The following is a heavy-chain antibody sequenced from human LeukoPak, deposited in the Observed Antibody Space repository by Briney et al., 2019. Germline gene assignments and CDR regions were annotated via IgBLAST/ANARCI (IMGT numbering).Heavy chain of an antibody. Sequence: GGSLRRSCAASGFTFNSYWMHWVRQAPGKGLVWVSRINSDGSSTSYADSVKGRFTISRDNAKNTLYLQMNSLRAGDTAVYYCARGLRDGYNYNYYYYMDVWGKGTTVTVSS. CDR3: ARGLRDGYNYNYYYYMDV. D-gene: IGHD5-24*01. J-gene: IGHJ6*03. V-gene: IGHV3-74*01. CDR1: GFTFNSYW. CDR2: INSDGSST.